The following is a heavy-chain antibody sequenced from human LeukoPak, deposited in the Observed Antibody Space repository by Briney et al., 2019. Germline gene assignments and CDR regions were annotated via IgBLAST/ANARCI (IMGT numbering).Heavy chain of an antibody. CDR1: GGTFSSYA. D-gene: IGHD2-2*02. J-gene: IGHJ6*03. Sequence: GASVKVSCKASGGTFSSYAISWVRQAPGQGLEWMGGIIPIFGTANYAQKFQGRVTITADESTSTAYMELSSLRSEDTAVYYCARSSIVVVPAAILDYYYYMDVWGKGTTVTVSS. CDR2: IIPIFGTA. CDR3: ARSSIVVVPAAILDYYYYMDV. V-gene: IGHV1-69*13.